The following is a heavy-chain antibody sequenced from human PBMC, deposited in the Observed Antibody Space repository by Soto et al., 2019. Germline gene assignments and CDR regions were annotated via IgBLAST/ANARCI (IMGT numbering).Heavy chain of an antibody. Sequence: QMQLVESGGSVVQPGTSLRLSCAAFGFDFSSYGMHWVRQTPGKGLEWVAVLGFDGGGRYYADSVKGRFTVSRDNSKNMLYLQMDSLRAEDTALYYCAREPVGPDYAMDVWGQGTTVTVSS. CDR1: GFDFSSYG. V-gene: IGHV3-33*01. CDR2: LGFDGGGR. CDR3: AREPVGPDYAMDV. J-gene: IGHJ6*02. D-gene: IGHD1-26*01.